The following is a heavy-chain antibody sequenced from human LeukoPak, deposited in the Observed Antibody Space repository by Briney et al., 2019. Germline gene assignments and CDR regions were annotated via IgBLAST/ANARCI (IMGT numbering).Heavy chain of an antibody. CDR2: MNPNSGNT. D-gene: IGHD6-6*01. CDR3: AKSPFGSSSEYDY. V-gene: IGHV1-8*02. J-gene: IGHJ4*02. Sequence: ASVTVSCTASGYTFTVYYMHWVRQATGQGLEWMGWMNPNSGNTGYAQKFQGRVTMTRNTSISTAYMELSSLRSEDTAVYYCAKSPFGSSSEYDYWGQGTLVTVSS. CDR1: GYTFTVYY.